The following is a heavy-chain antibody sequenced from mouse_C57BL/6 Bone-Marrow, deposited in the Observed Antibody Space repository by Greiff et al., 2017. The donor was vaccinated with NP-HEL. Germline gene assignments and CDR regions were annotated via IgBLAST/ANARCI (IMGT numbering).Heavy chain of an antibody. Sequence: EVQLQESGGDLVKPGGSLKLSCAASGFTFSSYGMSWVRQTPDKRLEWVATISSGGSDTYYPDSVKGRVTISRDNAKNTLYLQMSSLKAEDTARYYCARHLYGSSPYYYAMDDRGQGTSVTVAS. CDR2: ISSGGSDT. V-gene: IGHV5-6*01. D-gene: IGHD1-1*01. CDR1: GFTFSSYG. J-gene: IGHJ4*01. CDR3: ARHLYGSSPYYYAMDD.